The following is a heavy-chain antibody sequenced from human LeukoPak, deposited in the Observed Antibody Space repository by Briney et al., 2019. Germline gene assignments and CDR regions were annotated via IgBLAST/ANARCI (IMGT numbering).Heavy chain of an antibody. J-gene: IGHJ4*02. CDR3: ARSPSESYSSWFFDY. D-gene: IGHD1-26*01. CDR2: ISSSSSPI. Sequence: GGSLRLSCAASGFTFSSYSMNWVRQAPGKGLEWVSYISSSSSPIYYADSVKGRYTISRDTAKNSLYLQMNSLRAEDTAVYYCARSPSESYSSWFFDYWGQGTLVTVSS. CDR1: GFTFSSYS. V-gene: IGHV3-48*01.